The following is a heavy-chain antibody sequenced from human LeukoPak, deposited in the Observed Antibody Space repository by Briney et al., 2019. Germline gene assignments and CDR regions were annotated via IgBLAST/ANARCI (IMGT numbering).Heavy chain of an antibody. D-gene: IGHD1-26*01. CDR2: INPNSGGT. CDR1: GYTFTDYY. Sequence: GASVKVSCKASGYTFTDYYVHWVRQAPGQGLEWIGWINPNSGGTNYAQKFQGRVTMTRDTSISTAYMELSRLRSDDTAVYYCAREGPIVGATHLVDYWGQGTLVTVSS. CDR3: AREGPIVGATHLVDY. V-gene: IGHV1-2*02. J-gene: IGHJ4*02.